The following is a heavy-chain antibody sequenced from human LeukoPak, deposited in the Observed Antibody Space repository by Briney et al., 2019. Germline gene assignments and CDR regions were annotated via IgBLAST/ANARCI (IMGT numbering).Heavy chain of an antibody. D-gene: IGHD3-10*01. J-gene: IGHJ5*02. V-gene: IGHV3-74*01. CDR1: GFTFSSYA. CDR3: AREILAGFGELFWFDP. Sequence: GGSLRLSCAASGFTFSSYAMSWVRQAPGKGLVWVSRINSDGSTTSYADSVKGRFTISRDNAKNSLYLQMNSLRAEDTAVYYCAREILAGFGELFWFDPWGQGTLVTVSS. CDR2: INSDGSTT.